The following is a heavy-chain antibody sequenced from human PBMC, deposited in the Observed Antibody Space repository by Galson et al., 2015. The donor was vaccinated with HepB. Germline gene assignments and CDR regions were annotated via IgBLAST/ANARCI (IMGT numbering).Heavy chain of an antibody. CDR3: AREGAPSSTSFPDGAEAFDI. CDR1: GFTFSSYA. CDR2: ISSSSSYI. Sequence: SLRLSCAASGFTFSSYAMSWVRQAPGKGLEWVSSISSSSSYIYYADSVKGRFTISRDNAKNSLYLQMNSLRAEDTAVYYCAREGAPSSTSFPDGAEAFDIWGQGTMVTVSS. J-gene: IGHJ3*02. D-gene: IGHD2-2*01. V-gene: IGHV3-21*01.